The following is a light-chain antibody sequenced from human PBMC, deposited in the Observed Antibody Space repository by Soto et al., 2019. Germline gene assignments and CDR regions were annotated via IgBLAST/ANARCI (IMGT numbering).Light chain of an antibody. CDR3: QQFNSWPLT. Sequence: DILLTQSPSTLSVSGGERATLSCRARQSLSGNLAWYQQKPGQAPRLLIYGASTRDTGIPARFSGSGSGTEFTLTISSLQSEDFAVYYCQQFNSWPLTFGQGTKVDIK. J-gene: IGKJ1*01. V-gene: IGKV3-15*01. CDR1: QSLSGN. CDR2: GAS.